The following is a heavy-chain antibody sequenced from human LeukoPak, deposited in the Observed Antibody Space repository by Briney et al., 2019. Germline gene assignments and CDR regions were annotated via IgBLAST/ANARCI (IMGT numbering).Heavy chain of an antibody. CDR1: GGSFSGYY. D-gene: IGHD1-26*01. CDR3: ARHRPLSGSYPY. V-gene: IGHV4-34*01. Sequence: PSETLSLTCAVYGGSFSGYYWSWIRQPPGKGLEWIGEINHSGSTNYNPSLKSRVTISVDTSKNQFSLKLSSMTAADTAVYYCARHRPLSGSYPYWGQGTLVTVSS. CDR2: INHSGST. J-gene: IGHJ4*02.